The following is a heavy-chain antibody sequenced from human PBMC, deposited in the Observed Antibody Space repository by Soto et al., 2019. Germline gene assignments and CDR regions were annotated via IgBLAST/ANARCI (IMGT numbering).Heavy chain of an antibody. CDR2: ISYDGSNK. J-gene: IGHJ4*02. CDR1: GFTFSSYG. CDR3: AKEAFRQWLPYTLDY. V-gene: IGHV3-30*18. Sequence: QVQLVESGGGVVQPGRSLRLSCAASGFTFSSYGMHWVRQAPGKGLEWVAVISYDGSNKYYADSVKGRFTISRDNSKNTLYMQMHSLRAEDTAVYYCAKEAFRQWLPYTLDYWGQGNLVTVSS. D-gene: IGHD6-19*01.